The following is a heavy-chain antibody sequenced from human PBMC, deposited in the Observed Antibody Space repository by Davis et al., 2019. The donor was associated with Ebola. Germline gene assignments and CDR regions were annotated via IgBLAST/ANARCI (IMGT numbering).Heavy chain of an antibody. CDR3: ARGQQWLWFDP. Sequence: ASVKVSCKASGGTFSSYAISWVRQAPGQRLEWMGWINAGNGNTKYSQKFQGRVTITRDTSASTAYMELSSLRSEDTAVYYCARGQQWLWFDPWGQGTLVTVSS. CDR1: GGTFSSYA. V-gene: IGHV1-3*01. J-gene: IGHJ5*02. D-gene: IGHD6-19*01. CDR2: INAGNGNT.